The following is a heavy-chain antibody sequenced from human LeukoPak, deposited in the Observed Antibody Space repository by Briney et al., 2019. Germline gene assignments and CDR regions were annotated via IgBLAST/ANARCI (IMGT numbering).Heavy chain of an antibody. CDR1: GFTFSSYG. Sequence: GGSLRLSCAASGFTFSSYGMSWARQAPGKGLEWVSAISYSGASTYYADSVKGRFTISRDNAKNSLYLQMNSLRAEDTAVYYCARDRCSSTSCPYYFDYWGQGTLVTVSS. D-gene: IGHD2-2*01. J-gene: IGHJ4*02. V-gene: IGHV3-23*01. CDR2: ISYSGAST. CDR3: ARDRCSSTSCPYYFDY.